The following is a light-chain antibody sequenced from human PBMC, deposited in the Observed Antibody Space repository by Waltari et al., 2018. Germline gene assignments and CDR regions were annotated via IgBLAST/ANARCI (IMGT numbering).Light chain of an antibody. CDR1: QGIRND. CDR2: AAS. J-gene: IGKJ1*01. Sequence: AIQMTQFPSSLSASIGDRVTITCRASQGIRNDLDWYQQKPGKAPKLLIYAASSLQSGVPSRFSGSGSDTDYTLTISSLQPEDFATYYCLQDYSYPRTFGQGTRVENK. V-gene: IGKV1-6*01. CDR3: LQDYSYPRT.